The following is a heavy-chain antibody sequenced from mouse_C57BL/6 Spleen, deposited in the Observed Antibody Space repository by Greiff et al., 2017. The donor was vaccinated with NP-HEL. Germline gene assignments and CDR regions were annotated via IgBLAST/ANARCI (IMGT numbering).Heavy chain of an antibody. CDR3: ARPYGSSYEY. D-gene: IGHD1-1*01. CDR1: GYTFTSYW. V-gene: IGHV1-61*01. CDR2: IYPSDSET. J-gene: IGHJ2*01. Sequence: QVQLQQPGAELVRPGSSVKLSCKASGYTFTSYWMDWVKQRPGQGLEWIGNIYPSDSETHYNQKFKDKATLTVDKSSSTAYMQLSSLTSEDSAVYYCARPYGSSYEYWGQGTTLTVSS.